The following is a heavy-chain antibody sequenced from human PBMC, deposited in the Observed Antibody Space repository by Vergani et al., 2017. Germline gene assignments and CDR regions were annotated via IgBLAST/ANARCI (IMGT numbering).Heavy chain of an antibody. CDR3: ARDSRYCSSTSCYVGRDWFDP. CDR2: VDPEDGET. Sequence: EVQLVQSGAEVKKPGATVKISCKVSGYTFTDYYMHWVQQAPGKGLEWMGLVDPEDGETIYAEKFQGRVTITADTSTDTVYMELSSLRSEDTAVYYCARDSRYCSSTSCYVGRDWFDPWGQGTLVTVSS. CDR1: GYTFTDYY. D-gene: IGHD2-2*01. J-gene: IGHJ5*02. V-gene: IGHV1-69-2*01.